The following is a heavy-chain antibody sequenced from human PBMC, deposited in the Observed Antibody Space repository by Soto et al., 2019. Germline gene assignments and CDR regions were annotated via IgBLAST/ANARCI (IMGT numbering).Heavy chain of an antibody. CDR1: GYTFTNFD. V-gene: IGHV1-8*01. D-gene: IGHD1-26*01. J-gene: IGHJ4*02. CDR2: MNPKSGNT. CDR3: ARGLGGAFDY. Sequence: QVQLVQSGAEVKKPGASVKVSCKASGYTFTNFDINWVRQATGQGLEWMGWMNPKSGNTDYAENFQGRVTMTRNTSIGTAYMELSSLRSEDTAVYYCARGLGGAFDYWGQGPLVTVSS.